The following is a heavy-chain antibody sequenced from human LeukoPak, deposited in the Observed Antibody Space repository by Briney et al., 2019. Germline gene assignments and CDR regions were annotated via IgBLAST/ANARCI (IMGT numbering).Heavy chain of an antibody. CDR2: MNPNSGNT. V-gene: IGHV1-8*03. CDR3: ARGLLSGYCSSTSCYNYNWFDP. CDR1: GYTFTSYD. Sequence: ASVKVSCKASGYTFTSYDINWVRQATGQGLEWMGWMNPNSGNTGYAQKFQGRVTITRNTSISTAYMELSSLRSEDTAVYYCARGLLSGYCSSTSCYNYNWFDPWGQGTLVTVSS. J-gene: IGHJ5*02. D-gene: IGHD2-2*02.